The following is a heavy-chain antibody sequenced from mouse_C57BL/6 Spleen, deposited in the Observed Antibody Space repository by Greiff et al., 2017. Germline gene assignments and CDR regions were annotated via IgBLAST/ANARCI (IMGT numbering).Heavy chain of an antibody. CDR3: ARQKERGYDGFAY. Sequence: EVQLVESGGGLVQPGGSLKLSCAASGFTFSDYGMAWVRQAPRKGPEWVAFISNLAYSIYYADTVTGRFTISRENAKNTLYLEMSSLRSEDTAMYYCARQKERGYDGFAYWGQGTLVTVSA. CDR1: GFTFSDYG. D-gene: IGHD2-2*01. V-gene: IGHV5-15*01. CDR2: ISNLAYSI. J-gene: IGHJ3*01.